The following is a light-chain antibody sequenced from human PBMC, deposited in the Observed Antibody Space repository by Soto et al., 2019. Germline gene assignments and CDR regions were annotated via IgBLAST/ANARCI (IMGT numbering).Light chain of an antibody. Sequence: IMLTQSPGTLSLSPGERATLSCRASQSVRGNLAWYQQKPGQSPRLLIYDASNRATGIPARFSGSGSGTDFTLTISSLEPEDFAVYYCQQRSNWPRGPFGQGGLPEIK. CDR2: DAS. CDR3: QQRSNWPRGP. CDR1: QSVRGN. V-gene: IGKV3-11*01. J-gene: IGKJ5*01.